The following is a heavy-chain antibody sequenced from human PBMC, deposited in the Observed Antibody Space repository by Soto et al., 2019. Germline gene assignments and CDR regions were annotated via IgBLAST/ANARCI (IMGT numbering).Heavy chain of an antibody. D-gene: IGHD3-10*01. Sequence: GASVKVSCKASGGTFSSYTISWVRQAPGQGLEWMGRIIPILGIANYAQKFQGRVTITADKSTSTAYMELSSLRSEDTAVYYCVRWQGYYGSGSYYNWVGAFDIWGQGTMVTVSS. V-gene: IGHV1-69*02. CDR1: GGTFSSYT. CDR3: VRWQGYYGSGSYYNWVGAFDI. CDR2: IIPILGIA. J-gene: IGHJ3*02.